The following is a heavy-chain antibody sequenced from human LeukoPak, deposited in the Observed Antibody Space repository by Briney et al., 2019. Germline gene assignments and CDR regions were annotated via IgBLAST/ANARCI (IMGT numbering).Heavy chain of an antibody. V-gene: IGHV1-69*05. J-gene: IGHJ3*02. Sequence: ASVKVSCKATVGTFSSYAISWVGQAPGQGLECMGGIIPIFGTANYAQKFQGRVTITTDESTSTAYKELSSLRAEDAAVYYWAGDRGVIVGAHKRGGAFDIWGQGTMVTVSS. CDR3: AGDRGVIVGAHKRGGAFDI. CDR1: VGTFSSYA. CDR2: IIPIFGTA. D-gene: IGHD1-26*01.